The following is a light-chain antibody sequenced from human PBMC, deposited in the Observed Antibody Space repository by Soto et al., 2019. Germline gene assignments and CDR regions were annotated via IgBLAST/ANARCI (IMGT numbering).Light chain of an antibody. CDR2: EVG. CDR3: QSYDSTLSARYV. Sequence: QSAVTQPPSASGSPGQSVTISCTGTSSDVGGHNYVSWYQQHPGKAPKLMIYEVGKRPSGVPDRFSGSKSGNTASLTVSGLQTEDEADYYCQSYDSTLSARYVFGTGTQLTV. CDR1: SSDVGGHNY. J-gene: IGLJ6*01. V-gene: IGLV2-8*01.